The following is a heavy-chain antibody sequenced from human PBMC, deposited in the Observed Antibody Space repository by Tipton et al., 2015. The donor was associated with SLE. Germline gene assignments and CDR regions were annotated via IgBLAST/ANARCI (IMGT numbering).Heavy chain of an antibody. J-gene: IGHJ5*02. CDR3: ARERAYCGGDCYRWFDP. CDR2: IYTSGST. D-gene: IGHD2-21*02. CDR1: GGSISSYY. Sequence: TLSLTCTVSGGSISSYYWSWIRQPAGKGLEWIGYIYTSGSTNYNPSLKSRVTISVDTSKNQFSLKLSSVTAADTAVYYCARERAYCGGDCYRWFDPWGQGTLVTVSS. V-gene: IGHV4-4*09.